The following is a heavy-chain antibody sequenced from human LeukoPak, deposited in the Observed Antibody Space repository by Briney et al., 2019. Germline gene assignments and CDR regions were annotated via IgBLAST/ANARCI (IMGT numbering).Heavy chain of an antibody. CDR1: GGSISSSSYY. D-gene: IGHD3-22*01. J-gene: IGHJ4*02. CDR3: ARVKSTGYYYEAYYFDY. Sequence: SETLSLTCTVSGGSISSSSYYWGWIRQPPGKGLEWIGSIYYSGSTYYNPSLKSRVTISVDTSKNQFSLKLSSVTAADTAVYYCARVKSTGYYYEAYYFDYWGQGTLVIVSS. V-gene: IGHV4-39*01. CDR2: IYYSGST.